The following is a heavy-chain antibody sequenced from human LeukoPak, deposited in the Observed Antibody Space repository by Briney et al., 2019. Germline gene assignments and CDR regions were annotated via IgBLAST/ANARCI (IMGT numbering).Heavy chain of an antibody. D-gene: IGHD4-23*01. CDR3: AKDGNAFDY. J-gene: IGHJ4*02. V-gene: IGHV3-7*01. CDR1: GFTFSNYW. Sequence: GGSLRLSCAASGFTFSNYWMTWVRQAPGKGLEWVANIKEDGSEKFYGESVKGRFTISRDNSKNTLYLQMNSLRAEDTAVYYCAKDGNAFDYWGQGTLVTVSS. CDR2: IKEDGSEK.